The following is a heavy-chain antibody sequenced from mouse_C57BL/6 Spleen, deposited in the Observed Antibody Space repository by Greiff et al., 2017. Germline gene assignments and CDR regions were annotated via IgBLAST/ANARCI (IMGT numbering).Heavy chain of an antibody. V-gene: IGHV2-9-1*01. CDR2: IWTGGGT. CDR1: GFSLTSYA. CDR3: AGESESNWAWFAY. Sequence: VQLQQSGPGLVAPSQSLSITCTVSGFSLTSYAISWVRQPPGKGLEWLGVIWTGGGTNYNSALKSRLSISKDNSKRQVFLKMNSLQTDDTARYYCAGESESNWAWFAYWGQGTLVTVSA. J-gene: IGHJ3*01. D-gene: IGHD4-1*01.